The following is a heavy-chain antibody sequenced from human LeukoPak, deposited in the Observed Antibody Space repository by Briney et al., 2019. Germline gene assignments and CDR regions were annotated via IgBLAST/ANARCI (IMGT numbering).Heavy chain of an antibody. Sequence: PSETLSLTCTVSGGSISSYYWSWIRQPPGKGLEWIGYIYYSGSTNYNPSLKSRVTISVDTSKNQFSLKLSSVTAADTAVYYCARQSRITMIRGPYGMDVWGQGTTVTVSS. CDR3: ARQSRITMIRGPYGMDV. D-gene: IGHD3-10*01. CDR2: IYYSGST. J-gene: IGHJ6*02. CDR1: GGSISSYY. V-gene: IGHV4-59*08.